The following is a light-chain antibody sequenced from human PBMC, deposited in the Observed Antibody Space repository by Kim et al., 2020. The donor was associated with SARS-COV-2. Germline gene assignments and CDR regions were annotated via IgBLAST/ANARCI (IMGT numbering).Light chain of an antibody. CDR2: DAS. CDR1: QTVSSNF. J-gene: IGKJ3*01. CDR3: QYYGSSPPRFS. V-gene: IGKV3-20*01. Sequence: GERATQACRASQTVSSNFLAWYQQKPGQAPRLLIYDASSGAAGIPDRFRGGGSGTDFTLTISGLEPEDSAVYVCQYYGSSPPRFSFGPGTKVDIK.